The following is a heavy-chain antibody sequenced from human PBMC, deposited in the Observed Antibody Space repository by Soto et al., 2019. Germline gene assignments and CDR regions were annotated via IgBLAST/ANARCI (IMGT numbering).Heavy chain of an antibody. D-gene: IGHD5-12*01. V-gene: IGHV4-39*01. CDR1: GGSISSSSYY. J-gene: IGHJ4*02. Sequence: PSETLSLTCTVSGGSISSSSYYWGWIRQPPGKGLEWIGSIYYSGSTYYNPSLKSRVTISVDTSKNQFSLKLSSVTAADTAVYYCARVSGYDLSSEFDYWGQGTLVTAPQ. CDR2: IYYSGST. CDR3: ARVSGYDLSSEFDY.